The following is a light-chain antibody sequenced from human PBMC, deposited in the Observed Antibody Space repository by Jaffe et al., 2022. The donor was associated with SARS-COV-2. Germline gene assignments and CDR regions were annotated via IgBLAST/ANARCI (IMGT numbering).Light chain of an antibody. CDR2: DVD. J-gene: IGLJ1*01. V-gene: IGLV2-11*01. Sequence: QSALTQPRSVSGSPGQSVTISCTAANSDVGDYKFVSWYQQRPGKAPKLIIYDVDKRPSGVPDRFSFSGSGNTASLTISGLRTEDEADYYCCSYAANLGVFGTGTTVTVL. CDR3: CSYAANLGV. CDR1: NSDVGDYKF.